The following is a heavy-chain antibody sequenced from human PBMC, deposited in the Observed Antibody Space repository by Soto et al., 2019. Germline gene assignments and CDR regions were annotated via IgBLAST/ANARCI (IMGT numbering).Heavy chain of an antibody. CDR3: ARNNDHTTSENWFDP. CDR2: ISTYSGDT. D-gene: IGHD1-1*01. V-gene: IGHV1-18*01. J-gene: IGHJ5*02. CDR1: GYPFFTYD. Sequence: SVQGPCTASGYPFFTYDIIWVRQATGQGLEWMGWISTYSGDTKYAQKFQGRVTMTTDTSTTTAYLELRSLRSDDTAVYYCARNNDHTTSENWFDPWGQRTLVTVSS.